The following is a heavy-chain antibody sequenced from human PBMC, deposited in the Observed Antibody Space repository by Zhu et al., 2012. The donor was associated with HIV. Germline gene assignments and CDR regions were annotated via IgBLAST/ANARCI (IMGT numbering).Heavy chain of an antibody. CDR1: GGSISDGAFY. CDR3: ARERDWTMVMVGGGLDI. Sequence: QVQLQESGPGLVKPSQTLSLTCTVSGGSISDGAFYWNWIRRPPGKGLEWIGFIYHSGTTHYNPSLQSRLAISIDTSKNQFSLRLTSVTAADTAIYYCARERDWTMVMVGGGLDIWGQGENGSPSPQ. J-gene: IGHJ3*02. D-gene: IGHD4/OR15-4a*01. CDR2: IYHSGTT. V-gene: IGHV4-30-4*01.